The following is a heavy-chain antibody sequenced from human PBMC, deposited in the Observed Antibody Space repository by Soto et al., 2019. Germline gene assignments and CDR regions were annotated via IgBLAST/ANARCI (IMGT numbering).Heavy chain of an antibody. Sequence: ISLKESGPTLVKPTQTLTLTCTFSGFSLNTGGVGVGWVRQPRGKDMEWLALIYWDDDERYRPSLRSRLNITKDTINNQVVLTMTNMDPEDTATYYCVRNWRYYGGDYYYGMDAWGPGTTVTVSS. CDR1: GFSLNTGGVG. CDR3: VRNWRYYGGDYYYGMDA. V-gene: IGHV2-5*02. D-gene: IGHD3-10*01. CDR2: IYWDDDE. J-gene: IGHJ6*02.